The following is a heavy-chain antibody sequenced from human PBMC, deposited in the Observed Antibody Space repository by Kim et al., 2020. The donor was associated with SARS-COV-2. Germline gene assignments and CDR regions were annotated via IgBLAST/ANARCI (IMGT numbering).Heavy chain of an antibody. CDR3: ARIEAPYFGEPFDY. CDR1: GGSISSSSYY. CDR2: IYYSGST. V-gene: IGHV4-39*01. Sequence: SETLSLTCTVSGGSISSSSYYWGWIRQPPGKGLEWIGSIYYSGSTYYNPSLKSRVTISVDTSKNQFSLKLSSVTAADTAVYYCARIEAPYFGEPFDYWGQGTLVTVSS. J-gene: IGHJ4*02. D-gene: IGHD3-10*01.